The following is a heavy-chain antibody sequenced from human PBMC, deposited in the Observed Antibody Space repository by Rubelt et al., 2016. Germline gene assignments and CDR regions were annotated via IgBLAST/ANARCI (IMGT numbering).Heavy chain of an antibody. Sequence: MSWFRQAPGKELEWVARIKRTTEDGTTDYAAPVKGRFSISRDDSKNTLYLHMNGLKTEDTAVYYCITDPGDWPDYWGQGTLVVVSS. CDR2: IKRTTEDGTT. J-gene: IGHJ4*02. V-gene: IGHV3-15*01. CDR3: ITDPGDWPDY. D-gene: IGHD2-21*02.